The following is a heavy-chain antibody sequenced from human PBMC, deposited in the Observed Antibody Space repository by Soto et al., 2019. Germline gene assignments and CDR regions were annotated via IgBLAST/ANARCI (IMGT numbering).Heavy chain of an antibody. CDR2: IIPIFGTA. CDR3: ARDRPSYYDSSGYYARSGSFVDY. V-gene: IGHV1-69*01. Sequence: QVQLVQSGAEVKKPGSSVKVSCKASGGTFSSYAISWVRQAPGQGLEWMGGIIPIFGTANYAQKFQGRVTITADESTSRAYMELSSLRYEDTAVYYCARDRPSYYDSSGYYARSGSFVDYWGQGTLVTVSS. D-gene: IGHD3-22*01. CDR1: GGTFSSYA. J-gene: IGHJ4*02.